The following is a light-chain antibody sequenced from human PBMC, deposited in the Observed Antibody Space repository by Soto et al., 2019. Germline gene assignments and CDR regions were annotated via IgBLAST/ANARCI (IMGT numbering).Light chain of an antibody. V-gene: IGKV1-27*01. CDR1: QGISNY. CDR3: QKYNSAPLT. J-gene: IGKJ4*01. CDR2: AAS. Sequence: DIQMTRSPSSLSASVGDRVTITCRASQGISNYLAWYQQKPGKVPKILIYAASTLRSGVPSRFSGGGSGTDFTLTISSLQPGDAATYYCQKYNSAPLTFGGGTKVEIK.